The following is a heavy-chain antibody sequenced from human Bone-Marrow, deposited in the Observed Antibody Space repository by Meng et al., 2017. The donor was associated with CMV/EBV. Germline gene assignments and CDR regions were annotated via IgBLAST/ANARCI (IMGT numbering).Heavy chain of an antibody. CDR1: GFTFSSSW. CDR3: ARMHYRTGAGLNLYYYYGMDV. J-gene: IGHJ6*02. CDR2: IKCDGSEK. D-gene: IGHD1-14*01. V-gene: IGHV3-52*01. Sequence: GGSLRLSCAASGFTFSSSWMHWVCQAPEKGLEWVADIKCDGSEKYYVDSVKGRLTISRDNAKNSLYLQVNSLRAEDTAVYYCARMHYRTGAGLNLYYYYGMDVWGQGTTVTVSS.